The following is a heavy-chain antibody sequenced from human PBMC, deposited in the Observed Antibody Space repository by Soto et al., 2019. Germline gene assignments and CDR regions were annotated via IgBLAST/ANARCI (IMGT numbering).Heavy chain of an antibody. Sequence: QVQLQQWGAGLLKPSETLSLTCAVYGGSFSGYYWSWIRQPPGKGLEWIGEINHSGSTNYNPSLKSRVTTSVDTSKHQFSLKLSSVTAADTAVYYCARGRIVGAEKPSLNDYWGQGTLVTVSS. J-gene: IGHJ4*02. CDR1: GGSFSGYY. D-gene: IGHD1-26*01. CDR2: INHSGST. CDR3: ARGRIVGAEKPSLNDY. V-gene: IGHV4-34*01.